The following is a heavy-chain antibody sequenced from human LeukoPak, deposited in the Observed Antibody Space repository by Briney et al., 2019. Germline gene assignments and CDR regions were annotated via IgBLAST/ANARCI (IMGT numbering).Heavy chain of an antibody. CDR1: GGSISGSNYY. J-gene: IGHJ5*02. Sequence: SETLSLTCTVSGGSISGSNYYWTWIRQPPGKGLEWIANIFYSGSTYYGPSLKSRVTISVDTSKNQFSLKLTSLTAADTAVYYCACQSSGWHPGWFDPWGPGTLVTVSS. CDR3: ACQSSGWHPGWFDP. V-gene: IGHV4-39*07. D-gene: IGHD6-19*01. CDR2: IFYSGST.